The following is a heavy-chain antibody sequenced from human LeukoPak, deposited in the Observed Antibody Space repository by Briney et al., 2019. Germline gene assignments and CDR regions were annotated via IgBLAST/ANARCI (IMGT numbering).Heavy chain of an antibody. D-gene: IGHD6-6*01. V-gene: IGHV3-73*01. Sequence: PGGSLKLSCAASGFTFSGSAMHWVRQASGKGLEWVGRIRSKANSYATAYAASVKGRFTISRDDSKNTAYLQMNSLKTEDTAAYYCTRHGSSSSRRMDVWGKGTTVTVSS. CDR2: IRSKANSYAT. CDR3: TRHGSSSSRRMDV. J-gene: IGHJ6*03. CDR1: GFTFSGSA.